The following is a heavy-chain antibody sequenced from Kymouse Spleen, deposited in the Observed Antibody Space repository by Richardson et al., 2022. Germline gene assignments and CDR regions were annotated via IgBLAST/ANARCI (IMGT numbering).Heavy chain of an antibody. Sequence: QVQLQQWGAGLLKPSETLSLTCAVYGGSFSGYYWSWIRQPPGKGLEWIGEINHSGSTNYNPSLKSRVTISVDTSKNQFSLKLSSVTAADTAVYYCARDYYGSGSYWDYGMDVWGQGTTVTVSS. D-gene: IGHD3-10*01. CDR3: ARDYYGSGSYWDYGMDV. V-gene: IGHV4-34*01. J-gene: IGHJ6*02. CDR2: INHSGST. CDR1: GGSFSGYY.